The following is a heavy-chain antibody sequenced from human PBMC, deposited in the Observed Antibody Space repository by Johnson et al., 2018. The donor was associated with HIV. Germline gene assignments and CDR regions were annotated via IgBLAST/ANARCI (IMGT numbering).Heavy chain of an antibody. V-gene: IGHV3-30*02. D-gene: IGHD6-13*01. Sequence: QVQLVESGGGVVQPGGSLRLSCAASGFTFSSFGMHWVRQAPGKGLEWVAFIRYDGSNKDSADSVKGRFTISRDNSKNTLYLQMNSLRAEDTAGYYCAKGGVLAAGTEGYAFDIWGQGTMVTVSS. CDR1: GFTFSSFG. J-gene: IGHJ3*02. CDR3: AKGGVLAAGTEGYAFDI. CDR2: IRYDGSNK.